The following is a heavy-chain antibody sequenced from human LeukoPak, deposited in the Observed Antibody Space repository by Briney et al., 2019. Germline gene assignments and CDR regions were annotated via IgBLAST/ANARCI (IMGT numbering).Heavy chain of an antibody. V-gene: IGHV3-30*02. CDR1: GFTFSTFG. CDR2: IRYDGNNQ. CDR3: AKGVGYCSSTSCYNDAFDI. J-gene: IGHJ3*02. D-gene: IGHD2-2*01. Sequence: PGGSLRLSCAASGFTFSTFGMHWVRQAPGKGLGGVAFIRYDGNNQYYADSVKGRFTISRDNSKHTLYLKMNSLRAENTAVYYCAKGVGYCSSTSCYNDAFDIWGQGTMVTVSS.